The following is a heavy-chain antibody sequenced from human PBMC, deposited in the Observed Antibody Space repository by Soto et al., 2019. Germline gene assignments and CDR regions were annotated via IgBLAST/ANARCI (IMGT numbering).Heavy chain of an antibody. CDR2: ISAYNGNT. Sequence: ASVKVSCKASGYTFTSYGISWVRQAPGQGLEWMGWISAYNGNTNYAQKLQGRVTMTTDTSTSTAYMELRSLRSDDTAVYYCARDPRIFPEGLRYFDWRFDYWGKGTLVTVP. D-gene: IGHD3-9*01. CDR1: GYTFTSYG. J-gene: IGHJ4*02. CDR3: ARDPRIFPEGLRYFDWRFDY. V-gene: IGHV1-18*01.